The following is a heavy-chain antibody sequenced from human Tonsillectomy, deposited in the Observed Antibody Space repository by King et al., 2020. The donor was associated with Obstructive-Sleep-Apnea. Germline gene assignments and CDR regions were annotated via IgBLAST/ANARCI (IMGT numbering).Heavy chain of an antibody. V-gene: IGHV4-38-2*02. CDR2: IYHSGST. J-gene: IGHJ5*02. Sequence: QLQESGPGLVKPSETLSLTCTVSGSSISSGYYWGWIRQPPGKGLEWIGSIYHSGSTYYNPSLKSRVTISVDTSKNQFSLKLSSVTAADTAVYYCARDGSSTNWFDPWGQGTLVTVSS. D-gene: IGHD2/OR15-2a*01. CDR3: ARDGSSTNWFDP. CDR1: GSSISSGYY.